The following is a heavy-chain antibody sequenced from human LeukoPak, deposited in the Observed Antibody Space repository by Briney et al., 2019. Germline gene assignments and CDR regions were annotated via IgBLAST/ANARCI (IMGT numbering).Heavy chain of an antibody. CDR2: IKPDGSEE. Sequence: GGSLRLSCAASGFTFNSYWMSWVRQAPGKGLEWVANIKPDGSEEYYVDSVKDRFTISRGNAKNSLYLQMNSLRVEDTAVYYCSGDPGDYWGQGTLVTVSS. CDR1: GFTFNSYW. J-gene: IGHJ4*02. V-gene: IGHV3-7*04. CDR3: SGDPGDY. D-gene: IGHD7-27*01.